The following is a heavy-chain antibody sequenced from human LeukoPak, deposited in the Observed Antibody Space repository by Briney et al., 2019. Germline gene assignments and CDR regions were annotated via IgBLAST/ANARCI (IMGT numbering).Heavy chain of an antibody. V-gene: IGHV1-69*05. CDR3: ARGPLMPDYYYYYYMDV. D-gene: IGHD2-2*01. CDR2: IIPIFGTA. J-gene: IGHJ6*03. Sequence: SVKVSCKASGGTFSSYAMSWVRQAPGQGLEWMGGIIPIFGTANYAQKFQGRVTITTDESTSTAYMELSSLRSEDTAVYYCARGPLMPDYYYYYYMDVWGKGTTVTVSS. CDR1: GGTFSSYA.